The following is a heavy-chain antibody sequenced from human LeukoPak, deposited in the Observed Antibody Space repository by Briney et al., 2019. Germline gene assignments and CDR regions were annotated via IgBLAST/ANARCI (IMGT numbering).Heavy chain of an antibody. Sequence: ASVKVSCKASGYTFTSYAMHWVRQAPGQRLEWMGWINAGNGNTKYSQKFQGRVTITRDTSASTAYMELSSLRSEDTAVYYCARTRPFVVGYDYWGQGTLVTVSS. CDR1: GYTFTSYA. CDR2: INAGNGNT. V-gene: IGHV1-3*01. J-gene: IGHJ4*02. CDR3: ARTRPFVVGYDY. D-gene: IGHD3-22*01.